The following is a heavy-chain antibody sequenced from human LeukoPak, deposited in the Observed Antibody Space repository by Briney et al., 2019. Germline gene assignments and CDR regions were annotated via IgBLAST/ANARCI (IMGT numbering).Heavy chain of an antibody. D-gene: IGHD5-12*01. CDR3: ARVKEASAFDI. CDR2: ISSSDSYI. J-gene: IGHJ3*02. Sequence: GGSLRLSCAASGFTFSTYTMNWVRQTPGKGLEWVSSISSSDSYIYYADSLKGRFTISRDNAKNSLYLQMNSLRAEDTAVYYCARVKEASAFDIWGQGTMVTVSS. CDR1: GFTFSTYT. V-gene: IGHV3-21*01.